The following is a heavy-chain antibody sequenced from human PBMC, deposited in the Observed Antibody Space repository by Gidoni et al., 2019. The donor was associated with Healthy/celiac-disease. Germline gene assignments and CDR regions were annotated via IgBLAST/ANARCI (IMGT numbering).Heavy chain of an antibody. D-gene: IGHD1-26*01. J-gene: IGHJ4*02. CDR2: ISGSGGST. CDR3: ATFLPHDSGSYEGGEFDY. V-gene: IGHV3-23*01. Sequence: EVQLLESGGGLVQPGGSLRLSCASSGFPFSSYAMSWVRQAPGKGLEWVSAISGSGGSTYYADSVKGRFTISRDNSKNTLYLQMNSLRAEDTAVYYCATFLPHDSGSYEGGEFDYWGQGTLVTVSS. CDR1: GFPFSSYA.